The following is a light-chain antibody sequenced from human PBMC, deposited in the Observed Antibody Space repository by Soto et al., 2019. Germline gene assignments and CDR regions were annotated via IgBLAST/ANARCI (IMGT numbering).Light chain of an antibody. J-gene: IGLJ3*02. Sequence: QSALTQPASVSGSPGQSITISCTGTSSDVGDYNYVSWYQQLPGKAPKLMIYDVSNRPSGVSDRFSGSKSGNTASLTISGLQAEDEANYYCGSYTRTTTLVFGGGTKVTVL. CDR3: GSYTRTTTLV. CDR1: SSDVGDYNY. CDR2: DVS. V-gene: IGLV2-14*01.